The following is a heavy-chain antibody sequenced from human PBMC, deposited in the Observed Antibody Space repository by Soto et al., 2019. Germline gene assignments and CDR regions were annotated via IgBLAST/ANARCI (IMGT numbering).Heavy chain of an antibody. J-gene: IGHJ6*02. Sequence: GASVKVSCKASGYTFTGYYMHWVRQAPGQGLELMGGINPNFGTANYAQKFQGRVTITADESTSTAYMELSSLRSEDTAVYYCARQPRVGGYVAVAFYYGMDVWGQGTTVTVS. CDR2: INPNFGTA. D-gene: IGHD5-12*01. CDR3: ARQPRVGGYVAVAFYYGMDV. V-gene: IGHV1-69*13. CDR1: GYTFTGYY.